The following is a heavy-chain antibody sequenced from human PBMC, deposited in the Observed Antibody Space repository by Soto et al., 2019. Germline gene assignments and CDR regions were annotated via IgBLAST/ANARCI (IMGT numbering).Heavy chain of an antibody. CDR2: IYHTGAT. D-gene: IGHD2-2*01. V-gene: IGHV4-39*01. CDR3: ARGEGYFGVPASFDY. Sequence: SETLSLTCSVFGDSMRNPHYFWGWVRQPPGKELEWIGSIYHTGATFYNPYLKSRVTLSVDTTNNQFSLKLTSVTAADTAVYYCARGEGYFGVPASFDYWGQGTLVTVSS. J-gene: IGHJ4*02. CDR1: GDSMRNPHYF.